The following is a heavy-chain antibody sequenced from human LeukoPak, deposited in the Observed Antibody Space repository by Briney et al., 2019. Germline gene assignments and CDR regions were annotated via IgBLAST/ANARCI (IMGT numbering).Heavy chain of an antibody. V-gene: IGHV3-64*02. CDR1: EFTFSSYA. CDR2: ISSNGGST. J-gene: IGHJ4*02. D-gene: IGHD1-26*01. Sequence: PGGSLRLSCAASEFTFSSYAMHWVRQAPGKGLEYVSAISSNGGSTYYADSVKGRFTISRDNSKNTLYLQMDSLRAEDMAVYYCARGGGGSYLYFGYWGQGTLVTVSS. CDR3: ARGGGGSYLYFGY.